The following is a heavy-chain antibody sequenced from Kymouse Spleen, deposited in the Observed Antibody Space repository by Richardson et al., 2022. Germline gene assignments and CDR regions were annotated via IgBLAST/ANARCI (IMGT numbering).Heavy chain of an antibody. CDR1: GFTFSSYG. V-gene: IGHV3-33*01. CDR3: ASNYGSGSYGYYYYGMDV. Sequence: QVQLVESGGGVVQPGRSLRLSCAASGFTFSSYGMHWVRQAPGKGLEWVAVIWYDGSNKYYADSVKGRFTISRDNSKNTLYLQMNSLRAEDTAVYYCASNYGSGSYGYYYYGMDVWGQGTTVTVSS. CDR2: IWYDGSNK. J-gene: IGHJ6*02. D-gene: IGHD3-10*01.